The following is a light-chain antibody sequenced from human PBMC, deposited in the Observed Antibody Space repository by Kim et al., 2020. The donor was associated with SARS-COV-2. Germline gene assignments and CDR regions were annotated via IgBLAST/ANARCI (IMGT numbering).Light chain of an antibody. CDR2: AAS. CDR1: QGISNY. Sequence: DIQMTQSPSSLSASVGDRVTITCRASQGISNYLAWYQQKAGKVPKLLIFAASALQSGVPSRFSGSGSGTDFTLTISSLQPEDVGTYYCQKYNSAPRTFGQGTKVEIK. J-gene: IGKJ1*01. V-gene: IGKV1-27*01. CDR3: QKYNSAPRT.